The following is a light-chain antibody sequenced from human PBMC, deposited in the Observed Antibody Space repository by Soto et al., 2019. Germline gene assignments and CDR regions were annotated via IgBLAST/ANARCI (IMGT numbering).Light chain of an antibody. CDR1: QSVNSN. CDR2: GAS. J-gene: IGKJ2*01. V-gene: IGKV3-15*01. Sequence: EIVMTQSPATLSVSPGERATLSCWASQSVNSNLAWYQQKPGQAPRLLIYGASTRATGFPARFRGSGSGTEFTLTISSLQSQDFALYYCQQYNNWPYTFGQGTKLEIK. CDR3: QQYNNWPYT.